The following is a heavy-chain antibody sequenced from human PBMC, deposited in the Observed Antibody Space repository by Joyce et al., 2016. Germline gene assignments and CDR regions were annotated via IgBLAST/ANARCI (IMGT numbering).Heavy chain of an antibody. D-gene: IGHD6-13*01. J-gene: IGHJ4*02. CDR1: GFTFSGSA. Sequence: EVQLVESGGGLVQPGGSLKLSCAAFGFTFSGSAMHWGGQDSGKGLEWVGHIRSKPNNYATAYAASVKGRFTISRDDSKNTAYLQMNSLKTEDTAVYYCTRPRGAAAGTHLEDWGRGTLVTVSS. V-gene: IGHV3-73*02. CDR3: TRPRGAAAGTHLED. CDR2: IRSKPNNYAT.